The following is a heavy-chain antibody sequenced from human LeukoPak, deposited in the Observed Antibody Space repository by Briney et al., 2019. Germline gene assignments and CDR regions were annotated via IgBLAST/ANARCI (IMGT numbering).Heavy chain of an antibody. Sequence: GGSLRLSCAASGFTFSSYAMSWVRQAPGKGLEWVSAISGSGSNTYYADSVKGRFTISRDNSMNTLYLQMNSLRAEDTAVYYCARGRYSGYDPPAGFDFWGQGTLVTVSS. D-gene: IGHD5-12*01. CDR2: ISGSGSNT. V-gene: IGHV3-23*01. CDR3: ARGRYSGYDPPAGFDF. CDR1: GFTFSSYA. J-gene: IGHJ4*02.